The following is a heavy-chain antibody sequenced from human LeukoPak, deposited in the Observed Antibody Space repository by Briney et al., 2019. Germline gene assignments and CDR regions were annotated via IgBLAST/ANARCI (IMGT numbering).Heavy chain of an antibody. CDR3: AREQYYYDSSGYTDY. CDR1: GFTFSSYA. CDR2: ISYDGSNK. J-gene: IGHJ4*02. D-gene: IGHD3-22*01. Sequence: GGSLRLSCAASGFTFSSYAMPSVRQAPGKGLEWVAVISYDGSNKYYSDSVKGRFTISRDNSKNTLYLQMNSLRAEDTAVYYCAREQYYYDSSGYTDYWGQGTLVTVSS. V-gene: IGHV3-30*04.